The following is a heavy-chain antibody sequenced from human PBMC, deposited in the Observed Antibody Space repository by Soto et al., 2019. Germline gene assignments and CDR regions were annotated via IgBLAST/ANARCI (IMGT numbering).Heavy chain of an antibody. Sequence: PGGSLRLSCAASGFTFRSYAISWVRQAPGKGLEWVSAFSVSDGSTYYADSVKGRFTISRDNSKNTLYLQMNSLRAEDTAVYYCAKYWGSRPASAFDYWGQGTLVTVSS. CDR2: FSVSDGST. J-gene: IGHJ4*02. D-gene: IGHD7-27*01. CDR3: AKYWGSRPASAFDY. V-gene: IGHV3-23*01. CDR1: GFTFRSYA.